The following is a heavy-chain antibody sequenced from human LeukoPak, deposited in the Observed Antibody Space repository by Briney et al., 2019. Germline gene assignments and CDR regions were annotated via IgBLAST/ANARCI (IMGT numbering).Heavy chain of an antibody. CDR2: ISGSSSHT. CDR3: AKEGDYSDAAPEWGFDS. Sequence: GGSLRLSCAASGFTFSIYAMSWVRQAPGKGLEWVSGISGSSSHTLDADSVRGRFIISRDNTRNTLYLHMNSLRAEDTALYYCAKEGDYSDAAPEWGFDSWGQGTLVTVSS. D-gene: IGHD4-17*01. J-gene: IGHJ4*02. CDR1: GFTFSIYA. V-gene: IGHV3-23*01.